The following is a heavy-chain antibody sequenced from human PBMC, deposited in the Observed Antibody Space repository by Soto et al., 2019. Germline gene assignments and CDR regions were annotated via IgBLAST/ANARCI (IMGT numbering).Heavy chain of an antibody. D-gene: IGHD2-15*01. V-gene: IGHV3-23*01. CDR2: ILLDART. Sequence: GGSLRLSCAASGFICSSYDMRWVRQAPGKGLEWVSTILLDARTFYVDPVKGRFTISRDSSQNTVYLEMNSLTAGDTALYYCAKAAATGGGAFDICGQGTVVTVSS. CDR3: AKAAATGGGAFDI. CDR1: GFICSSYD. J-gene: IGHJ3*02.